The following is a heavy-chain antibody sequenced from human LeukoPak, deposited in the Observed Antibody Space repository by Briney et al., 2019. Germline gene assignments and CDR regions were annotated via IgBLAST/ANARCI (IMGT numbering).Heavy chain of an antibody. CDR3: VQGVTVTINIDY. J-gene: IGHJ4*02. Sequence: GGSLRLSCAASGFTLSSYGMHWVRQAPGKGLEWVAFIRYDGSNKYYADSVKGRFTISRDNSKNTLYLQMNSLRAEDTAVYYCVQGVTVTINIDYWGQGTLVIVSS. D-gene: IGHD4-11*01. V-gene: IGHV3-30*02. CDR2: IRYDGSNK. CDR1: GFTLSSYG.